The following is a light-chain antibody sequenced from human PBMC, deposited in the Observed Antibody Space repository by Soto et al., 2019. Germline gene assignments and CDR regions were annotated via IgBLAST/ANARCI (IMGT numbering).Light chain of an antibody. J-gene: IGLJ2*01. CDR2: DVS. CDR1: SSDVGGYNY. Sequence: QSALTQPRSVSGSPGQSVTISCSGTSSDVGGYNYVSWYQQHPGKAPKLMIYDVSKRPSGVPDRFSGSKSGNTASLTISGLQHADEADYYCCSFAGTYIFVIFGGGTKLTVL. V-gene: IGLV2-11*01. CDR3: CSFAGTYIFVI.